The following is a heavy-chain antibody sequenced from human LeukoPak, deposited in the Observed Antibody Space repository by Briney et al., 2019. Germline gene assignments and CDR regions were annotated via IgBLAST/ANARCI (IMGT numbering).Heavy chain of an antibody. D-gene: IGHD3-10*01. CDR1: GFTFSNYD. Sequence: PGGSLRLSCAASGFTFSNYDMSWVRQAPGKGLEWVSAVTGGGDTSYYADSVKGRFTISRDNSKSTLYLQMDSLRAEDTAVYYCAKRGSYFGGFDYWGQGTLVTVSS. CDR3: AKRGSYFGGFDY. CDR2: VTGGGDTS. J-gene: IGHJ4*02. V-gene: IGHV3-23*01.